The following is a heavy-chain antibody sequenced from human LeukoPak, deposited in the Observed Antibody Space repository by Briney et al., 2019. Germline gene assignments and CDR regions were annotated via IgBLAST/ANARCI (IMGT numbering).Heavy chain of an antibody. Sequence: SETLSLTCAVYGGSFSGYYWSWIRQPPGTGLEWIGEINHSGSTNYNPSLKSRVTISVDTSKNQFSLKLSSVTAADTAVYYCARDSSGWYRAGYFDYWGQGTLVTVSS. CDR1: GGSFSGYY. J-gene: IGHJ4*02. D-gene: IGHD6-19*01. CDR3: ARDSSGWYRAGYFDY. CDR2: INHSGST. V-gene: IGHV4-34*01.